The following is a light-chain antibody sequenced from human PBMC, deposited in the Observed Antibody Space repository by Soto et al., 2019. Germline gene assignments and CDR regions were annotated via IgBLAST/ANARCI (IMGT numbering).Light chain of an antibody. Sequence: QSALTQPASVSGSPGQSITISCSGTSSDVGAYKYVSWYQQHPDKAPKLMIYDVSNRPSGVSIRFSGSKSGNTASLTISGLQAEYEADYYCSSYTSSSTVVFGGGTKVTVL. CDR1: SSDVGAYKY. CDR2: DVS. J-gene: IGLJ2*01. V-gene: IGLV2-14*01. CDR3: SSYTSSSTVV.